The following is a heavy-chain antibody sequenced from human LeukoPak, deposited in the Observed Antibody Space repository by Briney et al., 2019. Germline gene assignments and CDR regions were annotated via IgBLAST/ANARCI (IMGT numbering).Heavy chain of an antibody. Sequence: GGSLRLSCAASGFTFSSYAMSWVRQAPGKGLEWVSAISGSGGSTYYADSVKGRFTISRDNSKNTLYRQMNSLRAEDTAVYYCAKDPDYDFWSGRYYFDYWGQGTLVTVSS. V-gene: IGHV3-23*01. D-gene: IGHD3-3*01. J-gene: IGHJ4*02. CDR3: AKDPDYDFWSGRYYFDY. CDR1: GFTFSSYA. CDR2: ISGSGGST.